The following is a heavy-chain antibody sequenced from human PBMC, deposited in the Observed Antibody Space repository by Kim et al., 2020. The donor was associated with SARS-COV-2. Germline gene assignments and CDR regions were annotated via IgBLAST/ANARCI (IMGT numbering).Heavy chain of an antibody. J-gene: IGHJ4*02. Sequence: SETLSLTCAVSGASISSGYWWNWVRQPPGKGLEWIGEIHHSGGTYYSPSLKSRVTISIDQSKNEFSLKLSSVTAADTAMYYCARADKWPLHNWGQGTLVT. CDR3: ARADKWPLHN. CDR1: GASISSGYW. D-gene: IGHD5-12*01. V-gene: IGHV4-4*02. CDR2: IHHSGGT.